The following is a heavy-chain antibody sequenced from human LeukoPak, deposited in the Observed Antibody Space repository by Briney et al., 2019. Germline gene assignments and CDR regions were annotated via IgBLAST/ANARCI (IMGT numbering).Heavy chain of an antibody. V-gene: IGHV3-23*01. D-gene: IGHD3-22*01. CDR1: GLTFSNYA. J-gene: IGHJ4*02. Sequence: GGSLRLSCAASGLTFSNYAMTWVRLAPGKGLEWVSGITGNTGNTYYADSVKGRFTISRDNSKNTVYLQMNRLRVDDTAVYYCAKRYVSSNYYQCLGEWGQGTLATVSS. CDR3: AKRYVSSNYYQCLGE. CDR2: ITGNTGNT.